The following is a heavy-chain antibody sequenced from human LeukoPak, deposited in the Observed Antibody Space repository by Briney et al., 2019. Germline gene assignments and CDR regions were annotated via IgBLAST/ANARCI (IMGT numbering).Heavy chain of an antibody. J-gene: IGHJ3*02. CDR3: ARDRGGSASHGLDAFDI. D-gene: IGHD3-10*01. CDR1: GGSISSYY. CDR2: IKQDGGEK. Sequence: PSETLSLTCTVSGGSISSYYWSWIRQPPGKGLEWVANIKQDGGEKSYVDSVKGRFTISRDNAKNSLHLQMNSLRAEDTAVYYCARDRGGSASHGLDAFDIWGQGTMVTVSS. V-gene: IGHV3-7*01.